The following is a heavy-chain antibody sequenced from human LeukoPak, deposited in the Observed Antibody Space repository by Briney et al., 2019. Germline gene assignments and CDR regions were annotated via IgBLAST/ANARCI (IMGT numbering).Heavy chain of an antibody. CDR1: GFTFSSYA. CDR3: ARDLTGSYSYFDY. D-gene: IGHD3-10*01. J-gene: IGHJ4*02. V-gene: IGHV3-30*04. CDR2: ISYDGSNK. Sequence: GGSLRLPCAASGFTFSSYAMHWVRQAPGKGLEWVAVISYDGSNKYYADSVKGRFTISRDNSKNTLYLRMNSLRAEDTAVHYCARDLTGSYSYFDYWGQGTLVTVSS.